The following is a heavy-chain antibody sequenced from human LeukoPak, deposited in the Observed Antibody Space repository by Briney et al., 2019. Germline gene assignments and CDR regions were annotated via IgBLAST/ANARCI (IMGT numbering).Heavy chain of an antibody. CDR1: GFTFSSYA. J-gene: IGHJ3*01. CDR2: ITSSSSSI. CDR3: ARPILMWFGESRGGAFDF. D-gene: IGHD3-10*01. V-gene: IGHV3-21*01. Sequence: PGGSLRLSCAASGFTFSSYAMSWVRQAPGEGLEWVSSITSSSSSIYYADSVKGRITISRDNARNSLYLQMNSLRAEDTAVYYCARPILMWFGESRGGAFDFWGQRVMGAVSS.